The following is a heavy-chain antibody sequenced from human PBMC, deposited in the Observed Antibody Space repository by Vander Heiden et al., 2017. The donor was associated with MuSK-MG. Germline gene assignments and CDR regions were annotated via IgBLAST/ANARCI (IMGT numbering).Heavy chain of an antibody. CDR1: GFTFSSYA. V-gene: IGHV3-23*01. CDR2: FSSSGGST. J-gene: IGHJ4*02. D-gene: IGHD7-27*01. Sequence: EVQLLESGGGLVQPGGSLRLSCAASGFTFSSYAMSWVLQAPGKGLEWVSAFSSSGGSTYYADSVKGRFTISRDNSKNTLDLKMNSLRAEDTAVYYCAKFERTGGYLDYWGQGTLVTVSS. CDR3: AKFERTGGYLDY.